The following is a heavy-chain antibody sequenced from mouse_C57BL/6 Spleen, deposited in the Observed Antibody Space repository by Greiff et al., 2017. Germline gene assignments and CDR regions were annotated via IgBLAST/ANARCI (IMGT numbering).Heavy chain of an antibody. CDR3: ARRDSSGYGAY. CDR2: IYPRSGNT. J-gene: IGHJ3*01. CDR1: GYTFTSYG. Sequence: VQLQQSGAELARPGASVKLSCQASGYTFTSYGISWVKQRTGQGLEWIGEIYPRSGNTYYNQKFKGKATLTADKSSSTAYMELRSLTSEDSAVYFWARRDSSGYGAYWGQGTLVTVSA. D-gene: IGHD3-2*02. V-gene: IGHV1-81*01.